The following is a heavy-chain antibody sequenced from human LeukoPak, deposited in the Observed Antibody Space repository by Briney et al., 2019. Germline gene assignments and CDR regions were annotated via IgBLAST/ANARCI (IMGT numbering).Heavy chain of an antibody. CDR1: GFTFSDAV. Sequence: GGSLRLSCAASGFTFSDAVVSWVRQAPGMGLEWVSAISSDGDVTYYAASVKGRFTISRDNSKSTVYLQMNSLRAEDAATYYCAKVGYCTSNCFRTHDYWGQGALVTVSS. V-gene: IGHV3-23*01. J-gene: IGHJ4*02. CDR3: AKVGYCTSNCFRTHDY. CDR2: ISSDGDVT. D-gene: IGHD2-8*01.